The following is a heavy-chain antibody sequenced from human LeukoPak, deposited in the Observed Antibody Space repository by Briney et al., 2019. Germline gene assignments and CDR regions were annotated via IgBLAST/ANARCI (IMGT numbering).Heavy chain of an antibody. CDR2: ISNDESNK. Sequence: GGSLRLSCAASGFTLSTYAMHWVRQAPGKGLEWVAVISNDESNKDYADSVKGRFTISRDNAKNSLYLQMNSLRAEDTAVYYCARDRYYYGSGSPDYWGQGTLVTVSS. CDR1: GFTLSTYA. J-gene: IGHJ4*02. V-gene: IGHV3-30-3*01. D-gene: IGHD3-10*01. CDR3: ARDRYYYGSGSPDY.